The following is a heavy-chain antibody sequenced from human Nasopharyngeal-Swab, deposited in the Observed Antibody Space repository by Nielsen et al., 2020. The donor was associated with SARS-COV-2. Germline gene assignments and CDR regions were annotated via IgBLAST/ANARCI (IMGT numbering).Heavy chain of an antibody. D-gene: IGHD1-26*01. V-gene: IGHV4-34*01. CDR3: ARLLSGTKPPHDAFDI. CDR1: GGSFSGSY. Sequence: SETLSLTCAVYGGSFSGSYWGWIRQPPGKGPEWIAEINHSGSTNYNPSLKSRVTISIDTSRNQFSLKLSSVTAADTAVYYCARLLSGTKPPHDAFDIWGQGTMVTVSS. CDR2: INHSGST. J-gene: IGHJ3*02.